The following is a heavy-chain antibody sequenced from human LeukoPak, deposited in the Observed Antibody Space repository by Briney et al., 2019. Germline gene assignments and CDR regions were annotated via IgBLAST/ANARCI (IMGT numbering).Heavy chain of an antibody. D-gene: IGHD1-26*01. CDR2: ISAYNGNT. Sequence: GASVKVSCKASGYTFTSYGISWVRQAPGQGLEWMGWISAYNGNTNYAQKLQGRVTMTTDTSTSTAYMELRSLRSDDTAVYYRARDPAYSIVGARGGFDYWGQGTLVTVSS. V-gene: IGHV1-18*01. CDR1: GYTFTSYG. CDR3: ARDPAYSIVGARGGFDY. J-gene: IGHJ4*02.